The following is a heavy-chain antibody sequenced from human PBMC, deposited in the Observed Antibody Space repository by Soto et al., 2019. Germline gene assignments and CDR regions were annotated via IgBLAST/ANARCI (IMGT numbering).Heavy chain of an antibody. V-gene: IGHV3-23*01. J-gene: IGHJ4*02. CDR3: AKNPITMVRGVKGGGFDS. CDR1: GFTFSSYA. CDR2: ISGSGDST. D-gene: IGHD3-10*01. Sequence: GGSLRLSCAASGFTFSSYAMSWVRQAPGKGLEWVSGISGSGDSTYYADSVKGRFVIARDNSKNTLFLQMDSLRADDSALYYCAKNPITMVRGVKGGGFDSWGQGTLVTVSS.